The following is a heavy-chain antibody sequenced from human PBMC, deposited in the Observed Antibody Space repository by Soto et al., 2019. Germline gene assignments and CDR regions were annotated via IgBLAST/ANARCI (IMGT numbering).Heavy chain of an antibody. Sequence: RASVKVSCKASGGTFSSYAISWVRQAPGQGLEWMGGIIPIFGTANYAQKFQGRVTITADESTSTAYMELSSLRSEDTAVYYCASHDFWSGYYQTPGDYYYYGMDVWGQGTTVTVSS. J-gene: IGHJ6*02. V-gene: IGHV1-69*13. CDR2: IIPIFGTA. CDR1: GGTFSSYA. D-gene: IGHD3-3*01. CDR3: ASHDFWSGYYQTPGDYYYYGMDV.